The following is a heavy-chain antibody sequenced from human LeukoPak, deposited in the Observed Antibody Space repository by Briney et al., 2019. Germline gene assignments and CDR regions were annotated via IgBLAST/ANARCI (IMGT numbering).Heavy chain of an antibody. CDR1: GFTFSSYF. J-gene: IGHJ1*01. D-gene: IGHD2-2*02. CDR2: VSNDGTYT. Sequence: GGSLRLSCAASGFTFSSYFMHWVRQAPGKGLVWVSRVSNDGTYTEYADSVKGRFTISRDNAKDTLYLQMNSLRAEDTAVYYCARAPPGGYCSSTSCYKYFQHWGQGTLVTVSS. V-gene: IGHV3-74*03. CDR3: ARAPPGGYCSSTSCYKYFQH.